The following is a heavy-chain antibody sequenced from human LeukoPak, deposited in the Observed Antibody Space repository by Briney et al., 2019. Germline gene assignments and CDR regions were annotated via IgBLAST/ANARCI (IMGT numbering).Heavy chain of an antibody. V-gene: IGHV3-33*01. CDR2: IWYDASNE. J-gene: IGHJ4*02. D-gene: IGHD6-13*01. CDR1: GFTFSSFG. CDR3: ARVAGGTTFDY. Sequence: GGSLTLSCAASGFTFSSFGMHWVRQAPGKGLEWVAVIWYDASNEYYADSVKGRFTISRDNSKNTLYLQMNSLRDDDTAVYYCARVAGGTTFDYWGQGTLVTVSS.